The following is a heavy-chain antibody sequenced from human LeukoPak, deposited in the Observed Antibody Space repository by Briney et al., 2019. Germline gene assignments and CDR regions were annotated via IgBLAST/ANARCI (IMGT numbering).Heavy chain of an antibody. CDR3: ARGPKSRYSSGLDY. D-gene: IGHD6-19*01. CDR1: GFTFGSFW. J-gene: IGHJ4*02. V-gene: IGHV3-74*01. Sequence: GGSLRLSCAASGFTFGSFWMHWVRQAPEKGLVWVSRIDADGSTNYADSVKGRFSISRDNAKNTLYLQMNSLRVEDTAVYYCARGPKSRYSSGLDYWGQGTLVTVSS. CDR2: IDADGST.